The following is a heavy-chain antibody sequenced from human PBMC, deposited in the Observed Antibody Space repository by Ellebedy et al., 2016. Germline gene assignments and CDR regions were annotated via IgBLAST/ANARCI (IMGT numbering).Heavy chain of an antibody. V-gene: IGHV3-30*03. J-gene: IGHJ5*02. CDR3: ARDQCSAGGCPKWFDP. D-gene: IGHD2-15*01. CDR2: ISSDGSDK. Sequence: GGSLRLXXAASGLNFSSYGMHWVRQAPGKGLEWVAAISSDGSDKFHADSVKGRFTISRDNSNNTLYLQMNSLRHEDTAVYYCARDQCSAGGCPKWFDPWGQGTLVTVSS. CDR1: GLNFSSYG.